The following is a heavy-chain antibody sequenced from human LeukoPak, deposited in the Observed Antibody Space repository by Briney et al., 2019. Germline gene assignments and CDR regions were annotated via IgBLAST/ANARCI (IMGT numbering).Heavy chain of an antibody. J-gene: IGHJ4*02. CDR3: AKGSDYYYGSGSYLDY. CDR2: ISGSGGST. V-gene: IGHV3-23*01. Sequence: PGRSLRLSCAASGFTFSSYAMSWVRQAPGKGLEWVSAISGSGGSTYYADSVKGRFTISRDNSKNTLYLQMNSLRAEDTAVYYCAKGSDYYYGSGSYLDYWGQGTLVTVSS. D-gene: IGHD3-10*01. CDR1: GFTFSSYA.